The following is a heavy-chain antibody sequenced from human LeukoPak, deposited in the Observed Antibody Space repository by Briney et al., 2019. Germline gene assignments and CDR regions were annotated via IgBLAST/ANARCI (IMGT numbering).Heavy chain of an antibody. CDR3: ARDNELSM. J-gene: IGHJ4*02. V-gene: IGHV3-30*04. D-gene: IGHD1-1*01. CDR1: GFTFSSYA. CDR2: ISYDGSNK. Sequence: GGSLRLSCAASGFTFSSYAMHWVRQAPGKGLEWVAVISYDGSNKYYADSVKGRFTISRDNSKNTLYLQMNSLRAEDTAVYYRARDNELSMWGQGTLVTVSS.